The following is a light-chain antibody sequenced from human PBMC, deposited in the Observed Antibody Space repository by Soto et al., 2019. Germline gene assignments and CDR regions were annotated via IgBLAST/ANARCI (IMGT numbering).Light chain of an antibody. Sequence: QSVLTQPASVSGSPGQSITISCNGTSSDVGGYNYVSWYQQHPGKAPKLMIYDVSNGPSGVSNRFSGSKSGNTSSLTISGLQAEDEADYYCSSYTSSSTLMVFGGGTKLPVL. CDR2: DVS. CDR1: SSDVGGYNY. CDR3: SSYTSSSTLMV. V-gene: IGLV2-14*01. J-gene: IGLJ2*01.